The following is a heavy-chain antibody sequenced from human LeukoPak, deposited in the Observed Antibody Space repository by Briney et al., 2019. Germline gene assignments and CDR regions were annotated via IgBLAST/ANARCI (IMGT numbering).Heavy chain of an antibody. V-gene: IGHV4-30-4*01. CDR1: GGSISSGDYY. Sequence: SETLSLTCTVSGGSISSGDYYWSWIRQPPGKGLEWIGYIYYSGSTYYNPSLKSRVTISVDTSKNQFSLKLSSVTAADTAVYYCARDSSIAAAGPLYYFDYWGQGTLVTVSS. CDR3: ARDSSIAAAGPLYYFDY. J-gene: IGHJ4*02. CDR2: IYYSGST. D-gene: IGHD6-13*01.